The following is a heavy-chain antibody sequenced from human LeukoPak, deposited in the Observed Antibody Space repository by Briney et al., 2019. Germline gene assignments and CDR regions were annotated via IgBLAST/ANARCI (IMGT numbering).Heavy chain of an antibody. V-gene: IGHV3-23*01. CDR3: AKYAPYCYGSGSFSDYYYYGMDV. D-gene: IGHD3-10*01. CDR2: ISGSGGST. Sequence: PGGSLRLSCAASGFTFSSYAMSWVRQAPGKGLEWVSAISGSGGSTYYADSVKGRFTISRDNSKNTLYLQMNSLRAEDTAVYYCAKYAPYCYGSGSFSDYYYYGMDVWGQGTTVTVSS. CDR1: GFTFSSYA. J-gene: IGHJ6*02.